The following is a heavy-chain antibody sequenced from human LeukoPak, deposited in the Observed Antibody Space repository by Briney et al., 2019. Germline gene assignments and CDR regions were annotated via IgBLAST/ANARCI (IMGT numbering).Heavy chain of an antibody. Sequence: PSETLSLTCTVSGGSISIYYWSWIRQPAGKGLEWIGRIYTSGSTNYNPSLKSRVTMSVDTSKNQFSLKLSSVTAADTAVYYCARQKRVPAVKKGWFDPWGQGTLVTVSS. CDR2: IYTSGST. V-gene: IGHV4-4*07. CDR3: ARQKRVPAVKKGWFDP. D-gene: IGHD2-2*01. CDR1: GGSISIYY. J-gene: IGHJ5*02.